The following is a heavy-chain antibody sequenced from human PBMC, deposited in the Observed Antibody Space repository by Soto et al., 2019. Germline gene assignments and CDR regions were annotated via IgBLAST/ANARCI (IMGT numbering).Heavy chain of an antibody. J-gene: IGHJ3*02. CDR2: IKSDGSDT. CDR3: AKDRVGGVPDAFDI. D-gene: IGHD2-8*01. V-gene: IGHV3-74*03. CDR1: GFTFSNYW. Sequence: GSLRLSCAASGFTFSNYWMHWVRQAPGKGLVWVSRIKSDGSDTTYADSVKGRFTISRDNAKNTLYLQMNSLRAEDTALYYCAKDRVGGVPDAFDIWGQGTMVTVSS.